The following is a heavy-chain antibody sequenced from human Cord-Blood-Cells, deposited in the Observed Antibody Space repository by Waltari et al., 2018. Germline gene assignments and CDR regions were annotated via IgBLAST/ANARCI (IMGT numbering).Heavy chain of an antibody. CDR2: IIPILGIA. V-gene: IGHV1-69*09. CDR1: GGTFSSYA. Sequence: QVQLVQSGAEVKKPGPSVKVSCKASGGTFSSYAIRWVRQAPGQGLEWMGRIIPILGIANYAQKFQGRVTITADKSTSTAYMELSSLRSEDTAVYYCAREPSSSWYDAFDIWGQGTMVTVSS. J-gene: IGHJ3*02. CDR3: AREPSSSWYDAFDI. D-gene: IGHD6-13*01.